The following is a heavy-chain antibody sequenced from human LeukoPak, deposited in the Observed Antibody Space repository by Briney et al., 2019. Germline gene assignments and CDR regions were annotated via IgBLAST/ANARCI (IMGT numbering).Heavy chain of an antibody. CDR1: GGSLSSCCYY. V-gene: IGHV4-39*01. J-gene: IGHJ4*02. CDR2: IYYCGSS. CDR3: ARHIGIAMIVVVKVGYFDY. Sequence: AATLSLTCTVSGGSLSSCCYYWAWIRQAPGKGLEWFGSIYYCGSSYYNPPLSSRVTISVDTSRNQFSLKLSSMTAADTAVYYCARHIGIAMIVVVKVGYFDYWGQGTLVTVSS. D-gene: IGHD3-22*01.